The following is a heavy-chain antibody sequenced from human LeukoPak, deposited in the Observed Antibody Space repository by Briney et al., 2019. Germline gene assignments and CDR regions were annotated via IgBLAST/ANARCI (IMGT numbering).Heavy chain of an antibody. D-gene: IGHD5-18*01. V-gene: IGHV1-18*01. CDR1: GYTFTSYG. J-gene: IGHJ4*02. CDR2: ISTYNGNT. CDR3: ARDRGYSYGLYDYFDY. Sequence: ASVKVSCKASGYTFTSYGISWVRQAPGQGLEWMGWISTYNGNTNYAQKFQGRVTITADKSTSTAYMELSSLGSEDTAVYYCARDRGYSYGLYDYFDYWGQGTLVTVSS.